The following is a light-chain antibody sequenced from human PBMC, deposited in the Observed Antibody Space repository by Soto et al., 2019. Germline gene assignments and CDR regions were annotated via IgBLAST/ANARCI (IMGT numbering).Light chain of an antibody. CDR1: SSDVGIHNL. CDR3: CSYGGSRAV. V-gene: IGLV2-23*02. Sequence: QSALTQPASVSGSPGQTITISCTGTSSDVGIHNLVSWDQKHPGQAPKLMIYEVSKQPLGVSARFSASKSGNTASLTISGLQDEDAADYYCCSYGGSRAVFGGGTQLTVL. CDR2: EVS. J-gene: IGLJ7*01.